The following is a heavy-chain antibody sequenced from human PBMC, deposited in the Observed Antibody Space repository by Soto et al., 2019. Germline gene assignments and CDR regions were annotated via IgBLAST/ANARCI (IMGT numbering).Heavy chain of an antibody. CDR1: GYTFNSYA. Sequence: GASVKVSCKASGYTFNSYAMHWVRQAPGQRLEWMGWINAGNGNTKYSQKFQGRVTITRDTSASTAYMELSSLRSEDTAVYYCARDRESRESGYSSGWYAYYGMDVWGQGTTVTVSS. V-gene: IGHV1-3*01. J-gene: IGHJ6*02. CDR2: INAGNGNT. CDR3: ARDRESRESGYSSGWYAYYGMDV. D-gene: IGHD6-19*01.